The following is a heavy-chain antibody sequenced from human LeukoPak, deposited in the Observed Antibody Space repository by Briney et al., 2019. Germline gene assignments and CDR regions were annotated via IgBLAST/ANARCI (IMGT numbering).Heavy chain of an antibody. D-gene: IGHD2-15*01. Sequence: ASVKVSCKASGYTFTSYGISWVRQAPGQGLEWMGWISAYNGNTNYAQKLQGRVTMTTDTSTSTAYMELSRLRSDDTAVYYCARGTSADGYCSGGSCYNYYYMDVWGKGTTVTISS. CDR3: ARGTSADGYCSGGSCYNYYYMDV. J-gene: IGHJ6*03. CDR2: ISAYNGNT. V-gene: IGHV1-18*01. CDR1: GYTFTSYG.